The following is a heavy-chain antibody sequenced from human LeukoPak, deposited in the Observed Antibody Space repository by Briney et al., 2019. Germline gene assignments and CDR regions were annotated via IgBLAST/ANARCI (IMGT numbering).Heavy chain of an antibody. CDR1: GGSISSYY. D-gene: IGHD3-22*01. J-gene: IGHJ4*02. CDR3: ARALAQPRYYYDSSGYYPPLEYFDY. V-gene: IGHV4-59*01. Sequence: SETLSLTCTVSGGSISSYYWSWIRQPPGKGLEWIGYIYYSGSTNYNPSLKSRVTISVDTSKNQFSLKLSSVTAADTAVYYCARALAQPRYYYDSSGYYPPLEYFDYWGQGTLVTVSS. CDR2: IYYSGST.